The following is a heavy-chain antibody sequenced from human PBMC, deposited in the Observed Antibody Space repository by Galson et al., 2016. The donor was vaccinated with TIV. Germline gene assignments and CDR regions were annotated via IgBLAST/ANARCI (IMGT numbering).Heavy chain of an antibody. CDR1: GFTFSDYF. CDR3: ASGWRPFYNYYYAMDV. Sequence: SLRLSCAASGFTFSDYFMNWMRQAPGKGLEWVSYISTSGSTIYYADSVKGLITISRDNTKNSMYLQMNSLRDEDTAVYYSASGWRPFYNYYYAMDVWGQGTTVAVSS. CDR2: ISTSGSTI. V-gene: IGHV3-11*01. J-gene: IGHJ6*02. D-gene: IGHD2-15*01.